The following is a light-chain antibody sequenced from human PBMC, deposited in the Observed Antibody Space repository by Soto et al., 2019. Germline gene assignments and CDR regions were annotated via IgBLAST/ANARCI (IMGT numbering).Light chain of an antibody. Sequence: QSAPTQPPSASGSPGQSVTCSCTGTSSDVGGYNYVSWYQQYPGKAPKLMIHEVYKRHSGVPDRFSGSKSGNTASLTVSGLQPEDEADYYCSAYAGSSTWVFGGGTKLTVL. J-gene: IGLJ2*01. V-gene: IGLV2-8*01. CDR3: SAYAGSSTWV. CDR2: EVY. CDR1: SSDVGGYNY.